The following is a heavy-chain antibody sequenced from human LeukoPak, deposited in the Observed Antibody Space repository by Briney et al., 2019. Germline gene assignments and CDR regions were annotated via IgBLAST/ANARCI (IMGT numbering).Heavy chain of an antibody. J-gene: IGHJ4*02. CDR3: AKSDLGTGYYHY. CDR2: ISDSGTGT. D-gene: IGHD3/OR15-3a*01. Sequence: GGSLRLSCAASEFTFSSYAMSWVRQAPGKGLEWVSSISDSGTGTYYAVSVRGRFTISRDNSKNTLYLQMDSLRAEDTAVYYCAKSDLGTGYYHYWGQGTLVTVSS. CDR1: EFTFSSYA. V-gene: IGHV3-23*01.